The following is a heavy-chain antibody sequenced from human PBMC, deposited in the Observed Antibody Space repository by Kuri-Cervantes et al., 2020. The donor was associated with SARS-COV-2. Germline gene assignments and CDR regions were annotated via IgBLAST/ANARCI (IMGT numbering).Heavy chain of an antibody. V-gene: IGHV1-69*13. CDR2: IIPIFGTA. CDR3: AREDRGCWGGDCYRDAFDI. CDR1: GGTFSSYA. J-gene: IGHJ3*02. D-gene: IGHD2-21*01. Sequence: SVKVSCKASGGTFSSYAISWVRQAPGQGLEWMGGIIPIFGTANYAQKFQGRVTITADESTSTAYMELSSLRSEDTAGYYCAREDRGCWGGDCYRDAFDIWGQGTMVTVSS.